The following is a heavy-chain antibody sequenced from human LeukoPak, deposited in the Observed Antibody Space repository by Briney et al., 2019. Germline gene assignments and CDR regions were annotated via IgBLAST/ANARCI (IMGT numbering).Heavy chain of an antibody. V-gene: IGHV1-18*01. J-gene: IGHJ4*02. CDR2: ISAYNGNT. CDR1: GYTSTSYG. Sequence: SVKVSCKASGYTSTSYGISWVRQAPGQGLEWMGWISAYNGNTNYAQKLQGRVTMTTDTSTSTAYMELRSLRSDDTAVYYCARGGHYDSSGYYGYWGQGTLVTVSS. D-gene: IGHD3-22*01. CDR3: ARGGHYDSSGYYGY.